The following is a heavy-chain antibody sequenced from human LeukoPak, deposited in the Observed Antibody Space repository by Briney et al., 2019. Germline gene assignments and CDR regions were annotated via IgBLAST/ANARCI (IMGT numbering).Heavy chain of an antibody. D-gene: IGHD3-9*01. CDR2: IYHSGST. CDR1: GGFISSNNW. J-gene: IGHJ6*04. V-gene: IGHV4-4*02. Sequence: SGTLSLTCAVSGGFISSNNWWSWVRQPPGKGLGWVGEIYHSGSTNYNPSLESRVTISVDKSKNQFSLKLSSVTAADTAVYYCARKGPYYNSLTGYYKNGLDVWGKGTTVFVSS. CDR3: ARKGPYYNSLTGYYKNGLDV.